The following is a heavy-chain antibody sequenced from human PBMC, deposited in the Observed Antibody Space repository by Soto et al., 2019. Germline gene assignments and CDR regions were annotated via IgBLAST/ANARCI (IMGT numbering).Heavy chain of an antibody. J-gene: IGHJ4*02. D-gene: IGHD3-3*01. V-gene: IGHV3-48*04. Sequence: GGSLRLSCAASGFTFSSYSMNWVRQAPGKGLEWVSNINHNGSAIYYVDSVKGRFTISRDNAKNSLYLQMNSLRAEDTAVYYCASVWSGYSEYWGQGTLVTVS. CDR3: ASVWSGYSEY. CDR2: INHNGSAI. CDR1: GFTFSSYS.